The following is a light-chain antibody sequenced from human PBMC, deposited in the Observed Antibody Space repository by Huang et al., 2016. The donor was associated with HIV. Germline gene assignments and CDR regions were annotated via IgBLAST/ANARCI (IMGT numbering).Light chain of an antibody. CDR1: QSVGSSY. J-gene: IGKJ2*01. CDR2: GAS. Sequence: EIVLTQSPGTLSLSPGERATLSCRASQSVGSSYLAWYQQKPGQAPRRLIYGASSRATGIPDRCSGSGSGPDFTLTISRLEPEDFAVYYCQQYGSSPPYTFGQGTKLEIK. CDR3: QQYGSSPPYT. V-gene: IGKV3-20*01.